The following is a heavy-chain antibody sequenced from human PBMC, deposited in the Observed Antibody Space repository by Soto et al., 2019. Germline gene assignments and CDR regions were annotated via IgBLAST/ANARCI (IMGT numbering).Heavy chain of an antibody. CDR3: AKDSHSSGYYHY. V-gene: IGHV3-30*18. Sequence: QVQLVESGGGVVQPGRSLRLSCAASGFTFSSYGMHWVRQAPGKGLEWVAVISYDGSNKYYADSVKGRFTISRDNSKNTLYLQMNSLRAEDTAVYYWAKDSHSSGYYHYWGQGTLVTVSS. CDR1: GFTFSSYG. J-gene: IGHJ4*02. CDR2: ISYDGSNK. D-gene: IGHD3-22*01.